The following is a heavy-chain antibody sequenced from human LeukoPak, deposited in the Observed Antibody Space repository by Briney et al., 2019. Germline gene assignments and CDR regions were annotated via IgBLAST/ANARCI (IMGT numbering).Heavy chain of an antibody. Sequence: GASVKVSCKTSGYTFTSYDINWVRQATGQGLEWVGWMNPKSGNTGYSQKFRGRVTITRNTSISTAYMELSSLGSGDTAVYYCARGDYYERGGAFDIWGQGTMVTVSS. CDR2: MNPKSGNT. CDR1: GYTFTSYD. D-gene: IGHD3-22*01. V-gene: IGHV1-8*01. CDR3: ARGDYYERGGAFDI. J-gene: IGHJ3*02.